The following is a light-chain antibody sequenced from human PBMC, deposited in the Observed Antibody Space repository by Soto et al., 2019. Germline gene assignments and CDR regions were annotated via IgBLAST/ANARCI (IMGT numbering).Light chain of an antibody. CDR1: SSNIGGNY. V-gene: IGLV1-47*01. J-gene: IGLJ7*01. Sequence: QAVLTQPPSTSGTPGQRVTIPCFGSSSNIGGNYVFWYQHLPGTAPKLLIYRNNQRPSGVPDRFSGSKAGTSASLAISGLRAEDEADYDCATWDASLSGNIIFGGGTQLTV. CDR3: ATWDASLSGNII. CDR2: RNN.